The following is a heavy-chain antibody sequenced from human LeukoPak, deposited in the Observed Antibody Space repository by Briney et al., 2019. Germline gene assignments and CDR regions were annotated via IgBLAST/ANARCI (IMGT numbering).Heavy chain of an antibody. J-gene: IGHJ4*02. CDR1: GFIFDDYT. CDR3: AKDRKNYFDF. D-gene: IGHD1-14*01. Sequence: PGGSLRLSCAASGFIFDDYTMHWVRQAPGKGLEWVSLISWDGGSTYYADSVKGRFTISRDNSKNSLSLQMNSLRTEDTALYYCAKDRKNYFDFWGQGTLVTVSS. CDR2: ISWDGGST. V-gene: IGHV3-43*01.